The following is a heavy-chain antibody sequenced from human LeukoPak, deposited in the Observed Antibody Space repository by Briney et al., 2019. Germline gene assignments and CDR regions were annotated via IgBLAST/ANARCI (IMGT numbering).Heavy chain of an antibody. Sequence: SETLSLTCAVYGGSFSGHYWIWIRQPPGKGLEWVGEINHSGRTDYNPSLKSRVTISIDTSKNQFSLKLSSVTAADTAMYYCARQESLPRGVGFGSSAYLDVFGIWGQGTMVTVSS. J-gene: IGHJ3*02. CDR1: GGSFSGHY. CDR2: INHSGRT. V-gene: IGHV4-34*01. D-gene: IGHD2-2*01. CDR3: ARQESLPRGVGFGSSAYLDVFGI.